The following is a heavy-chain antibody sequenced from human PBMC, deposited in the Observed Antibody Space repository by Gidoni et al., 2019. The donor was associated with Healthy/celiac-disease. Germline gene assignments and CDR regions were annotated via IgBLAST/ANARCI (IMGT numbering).Heavy chain of an antibody. V-gene: IGHV4-34*01. Sequence: QVQLHQWGAGLLKPSENLSLTCAVYGGSFSGYYWSWIRKPPGTGLVWMGEINHSGSTNYNPSLKSRVTISVDTSKKQFALKLSSVTAADKSVDYCARGLYMGGSSWFNYNWFDPWGQGTLVNVSS. J-gene: IGHJ5*02. D-gene: IGHD6-13*01. CDR2: INHSGST. CDR3: ARGLYMGGSSWFNYNWFDP. CDR1: GGSFSGYY.